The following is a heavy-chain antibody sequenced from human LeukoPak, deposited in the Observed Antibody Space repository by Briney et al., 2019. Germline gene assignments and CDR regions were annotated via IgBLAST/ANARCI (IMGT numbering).Heavy chain of an antibody. CDR2: ISGGGDIT. J-gene: IGHJ4*02. CDR3: VREDTPATANY. Sequence: PGGSLRLSCAASGSNFANHAMSWVRQTPGKGLEWVSAISGGGDITYYADSVTGRFTISRDNSKDTLFLQMHSLRPGDTAVYYRVREDTPATANYWGQGTLVTISS. CDR1: GSNFANHA. D-gene: IGHD2-21*02. V-gene: IGHV3-23*01.